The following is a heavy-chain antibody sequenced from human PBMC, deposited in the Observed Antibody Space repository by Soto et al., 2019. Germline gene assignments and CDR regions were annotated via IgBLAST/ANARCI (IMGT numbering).Heavy chain of an antibody. V-gene: IGHV1-46*01. CDR2: VNPSGGST. Sequence: ASVKVSCKASGYTFTSYYMHWVRQAPGQGLEWMGIVNPSGGSTSYAQKFQGRVTMTRDTSTSTVYMELSSLRSEDTAVYYCARASPDTVFDYWGQGTLVTVSS. CDR1: GYTFTSYY. CDR3: ARASPDTVFDY. J-gene: IGHJ4*02.